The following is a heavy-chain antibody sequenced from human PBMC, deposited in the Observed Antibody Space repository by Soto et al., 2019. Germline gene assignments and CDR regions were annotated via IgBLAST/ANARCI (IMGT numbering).Heavy chain of an antibody. J-gene: IGHJ5*02. V-gene: IGHV4-34*01. CDR1: GGSFSGYY. D-gene: IGHD3-9*01. CDR3: ARGDYDILTDRVNWFDP. CDR2: INHSGST. Sequence: QVQLQQWGAGLLKPSETLSLTCAVYGGSFSGYYWSWIRQPPGKGLEWIGEINHSGSTNYNPSLKSRVTISVDTSKNQFSLKLSSVTAADTAVYYCARGDYDILTDRVNWFDPWGQGTLVTVSS.